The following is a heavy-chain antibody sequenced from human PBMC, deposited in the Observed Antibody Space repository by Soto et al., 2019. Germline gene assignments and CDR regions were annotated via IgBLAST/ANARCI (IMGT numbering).Heavy chain of an antibody. V-gene: IGHV1-69*02. J-gene: IGHJ6*03. CDR2: IIPILGIA. D-gene: IGHD6-6*01. CDR3: ARGSSSSLGYYYYMDV. Sequence: PSVKVSCKSSGGTFSSYTISWVRQAPGQGLEWMGRIIPILGIANYAQKFQGRVTITADKSTSTACMELSSLRSEDTAVYYRARGSSSSLGYYYYMDVWGKGTTVTVSS. CDR1: GGTFSSYT.